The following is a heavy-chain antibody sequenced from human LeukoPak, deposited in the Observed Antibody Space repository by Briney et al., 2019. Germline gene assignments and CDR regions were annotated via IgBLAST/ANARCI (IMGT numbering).Heavy chain of an antibody. Sequence: PSETLSLTCAVSGYSISSGYYWGWIRQPPGKGLEWIGSIYHSGSTYYNPSLKSRVTISVGTSKNQFSLKLSSVTAADTAVYYCARFHRAVAGTGVFDYWGQGTLVTVSS. J-gene: IGHJ4*02. D-gene: IGHD6-19*01. CDR1: GYSISSGYY. CDR2: IYHSGST. CDR3: ARFHRAVAGTGVFDY. V-gene: IGHV4-38-2*01.